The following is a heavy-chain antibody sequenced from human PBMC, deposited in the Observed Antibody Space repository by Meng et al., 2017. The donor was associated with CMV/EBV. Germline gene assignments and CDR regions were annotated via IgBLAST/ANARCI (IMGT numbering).Heavy chain of an antibody. D-gene: IGHD1-26*01. V-gene: IGHV3-30*03. CDR1: GFTFSSYG. Sequence: ASGFTFSSYGMHWVRQAPGKGLEWVAVISYDGSNKYYADSVKGRFTISRDNSKNTLYLQMNSLRAEDTAVYYCASMGISGSFNWFDPWGQGTLVTVSS. CDR3: ASMGISGSFNWFDP. CDR2: ISYDGSNK. J-gene: IGHJ5*02.